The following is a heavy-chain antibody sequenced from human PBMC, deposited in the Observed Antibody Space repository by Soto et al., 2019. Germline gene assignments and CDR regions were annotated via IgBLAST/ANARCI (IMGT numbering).Heavy chain of an antibody. CDR2: INPNSGGT. J-gene: IGHJ6*02. CDR3: ARVGSRYYYGMDV. Sequence: ASVKVSCKASGYTFTGYYMHWVRQAPGQGLGWMGWINPNSGGTNYAQKFQGWVTMTRDTSISTAYMELSRLRSDDTAVYYCARVGSRYYYGMDVWGQGTTVTVSS. V-gene: IGHV1-2*04. D-gene: IGHD2-15*01. CDR1: GYTFTGYY.